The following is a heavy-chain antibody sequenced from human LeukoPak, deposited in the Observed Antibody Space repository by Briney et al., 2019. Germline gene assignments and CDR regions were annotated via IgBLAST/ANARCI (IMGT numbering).Heavy chain of an antibody. J-gene: IGHJ4*02. Sequence: SETLSLTCSVSGGSISSSSYYWGWIRQPPGKGLEWIGTIYYTGNTYYNSSLKSRATISVDTSKNQFSLKLTSVTAADTAVYFCASFRTDDVAFDYWGQGTLVTVSS. D-gene: IGHD3/OR15-3a*01. V-gene: IGHV4-39*07. CDR2: IYYTGNT. CDR1: GGSISSSSYY. CDR3: ASFRTDDVAFDY.